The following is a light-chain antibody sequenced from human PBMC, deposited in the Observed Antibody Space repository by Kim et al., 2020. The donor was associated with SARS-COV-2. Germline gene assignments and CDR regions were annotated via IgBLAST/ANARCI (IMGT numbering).Light chain of an antibody. CDR1: QSVSSSF. Sequence: SPGERATLSGRASQSVSSSFLAWYQQKPGQAPRLLIYGASNRATGIPDRFSGSGSGTDFTLTISRLEPEDFAVYYCQQYGSSPFAFGPGTKVDIK. J-gene: IGKJ3*01. CDR3: QQYGSSPFA. V-gene: IGKV3-20*01. CDR2: GAS.